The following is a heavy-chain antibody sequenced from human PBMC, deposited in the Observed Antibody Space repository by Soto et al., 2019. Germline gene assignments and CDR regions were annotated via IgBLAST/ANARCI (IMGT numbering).Heavy chain of an antibody. V-gene: IGHV1-69*13. CDR3: ARDRAVTTSNDAFDI. Sequence: SVKVSCKSSGGTFSSYAISCVRQAPGQGLEWMGGIIPIFGTANYAQKFQGRVTITADESTSTAYMELSSLRSEDTAVYYCARDRAVTTSNDAFDIWGQGTMVTVSS. CDR1: GGTFSSYA. J-gene: IGHJ3*02. D-gene: IGHD4-17*01. CDR2: IIPIFGTA.